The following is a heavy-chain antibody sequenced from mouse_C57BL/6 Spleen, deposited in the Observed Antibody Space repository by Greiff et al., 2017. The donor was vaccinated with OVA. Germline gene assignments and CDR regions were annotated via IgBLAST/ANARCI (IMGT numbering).Heavy chain of an antibody. CDR3: ARKGNYGSSYWYFDV. Sequence: VQLQQSGAELVKPGASVKISCKASGYAFSSYWMNWVKQRPGKGLEWIGQIYPGDGDTNYNGKFKGKATLTADKSSSTAYMQLSSLTSEDSAVYFGARKGNYGSSYWYFDVWGTGTTVTVSS. CDR1: GYAFSSYW. J-gene: IGHJ1*03. V-gene: IGHV1-80*01. D-gene: IGHD1-1*01. CDR2: IYPGDGDT.